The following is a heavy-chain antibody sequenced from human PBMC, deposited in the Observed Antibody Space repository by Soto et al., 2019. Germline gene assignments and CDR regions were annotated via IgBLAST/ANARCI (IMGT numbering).Heavy chain of an antibody. CDR3: ASRDPDYYFDY. V-gene: IGHV4-31*03. CDR1: GGSVSSGGYY. D-gene: IGHD3-10*01. J-gene: IGHJ4*02. Sequence: QTLSLTCTVSGGSVSSGGYYWSWIRQHPGKGLEWIGYIYYSGSTYYNPSLKSRVTISVDTSKNQSSLKLSSVTAADTAVYYCASRDPDYYFDYWGQGTLVTVSS. CDR2: IYYSGST.